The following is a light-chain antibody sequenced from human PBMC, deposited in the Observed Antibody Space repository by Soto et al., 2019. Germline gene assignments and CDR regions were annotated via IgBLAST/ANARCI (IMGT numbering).Light chain of an antibody. Sequence: AIQLTQSPSSLSASVGDRVTITCRASQGISSALAWYQQKPGKAPKLLIYDASSLESGVPSRFSGSGSGTDFTLTISSLRPEDFATYYCQQFNSYPFMYTFGQGTKLEIK. CDR3: QQFNSYPFMYT. CDR1: QGISSA. J-gene: IGKJ2*01. V-gene: IGKV1-13*02. CDR2: DAS.